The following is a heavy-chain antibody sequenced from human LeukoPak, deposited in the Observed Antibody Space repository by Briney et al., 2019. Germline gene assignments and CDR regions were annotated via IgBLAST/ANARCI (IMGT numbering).Heavy chain of an antibody. J-gene: IGHJ4*02. Sequence: GGSLGLSCAASGFTFSSCAMHWVRQAPGKGLEWVTLISSDESTTHYRDSVKGRFTISRDNSKNTLYLEMDSLRTEDTAVYYCARATGSGSFLIDYWGQGTLVTVSS. D-gene: IGHD3-10*01. CDR1: GFTFSSCA. CDR3: ARATGSGSFLIDY. V-gene: IGHV3-30*04. CDR2: ISSDESTT.